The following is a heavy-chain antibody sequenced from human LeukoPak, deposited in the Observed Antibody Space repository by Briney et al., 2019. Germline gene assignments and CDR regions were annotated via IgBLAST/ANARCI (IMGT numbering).Heavy chain of an antibody. CDR1: GFTFSSYA. J-gene: IGHJ4*02. Sequence: PGGSLRLSCAASGFTFSSYAMSWVRQAPGKGLEWVSGISGSGDTTYYADSVKGRFTISRDNSQNTLYLQMNSLRAEDTAVYYCAKGSLGSWYYFDYWGQGTLVTVSS. V-gene: IGHV3-23*01. D-gene: IGHD6-13*01. CDR3: AKGSLGSWYYFDY. CDR2: ISGSGDTT.